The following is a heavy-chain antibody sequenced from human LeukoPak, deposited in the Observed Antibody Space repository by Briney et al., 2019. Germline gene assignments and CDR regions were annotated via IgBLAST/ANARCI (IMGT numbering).Heavy chain of an antibody. V-gene: IGHV4-34*01. CDR3: AREDCSSTSCYPYYLDY. CDR1: GGSFSGYY. Sequence: SETLSLTCAVYGGSFSGYYWSWIRQPPGKGLEWIGEINHSGSTNYNPSLKSRVTISVDTSKNQFSLKLSSVTAADTAVYYCAREDCSSTSCYPYYLDYWGQGTLVTVSS. CDR2: INHSGST. J-gene: IGHJ4*02. D-gene: IGHD2-2*01.